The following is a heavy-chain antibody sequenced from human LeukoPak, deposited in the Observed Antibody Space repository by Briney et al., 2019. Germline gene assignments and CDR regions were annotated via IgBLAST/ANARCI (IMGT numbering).Heavy chain of an antibody. CDR2: IYHSGST. Sequence: PGGSLRLSCAASGFTFSSYAMSWVRQPPGKGLEWIGEIYHSGSTNYNPSLKSRVTISVDKSRNQFSLKLSSVTAADTAVYYCARDSRPSLYSSSWFDYWGQGTLVTVSS. V-gene: IGHV4-4*02. CDR1: GFTFSSYAM. D-gene: IGHD6-13*01. CDR3: ARDSRPSLYSSSWFDY. J-gene: IGHJ4*02.